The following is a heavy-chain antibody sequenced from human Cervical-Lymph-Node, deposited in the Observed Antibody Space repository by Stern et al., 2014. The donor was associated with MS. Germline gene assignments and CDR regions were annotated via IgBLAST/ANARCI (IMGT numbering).Heavy chain of an antibody. Sequence: VQLVESGAEVEKPGASVKVSCKASGYIFTDYYLHWVRQAPGQGLEWIGRINPKSGGTSYAQSFQGRVTLTRDTSITTAYMDLSRLTSDDTAVYYCTRALRIADRPSPGGHWFDPWGQGTLVIVSS. J-gene: IGHJ5*02. CDR3: TRALRIADRPSPGGHWFDP. CDR1: GYIFTDYY. D-gene: IGHD6-6*01. CDR2: INPKSGGT. V-gene: IGHV1-2*02.